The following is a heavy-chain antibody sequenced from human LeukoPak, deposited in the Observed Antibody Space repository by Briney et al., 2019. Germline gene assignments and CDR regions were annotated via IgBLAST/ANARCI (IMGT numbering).Heavy chain of an antibody. Sequence: PSETLSLTCAVYGGSFSGYYWSWIRQPPGKGLEWIGETNHSGSTNYNPSLKSRVTISVDTSKNQFSLKLSSVTAADTAVYYCARAGGYSYGYLDYWGQGTLVTVSS. CDR3: ARAGGYSYGYLDY. CDR1: GGSFSGYY. D-gene: IGHD5-18*01. V-gene: IGHV4-34*01. CDR2: TNHSGST. J-gene: IGHJ4*02.